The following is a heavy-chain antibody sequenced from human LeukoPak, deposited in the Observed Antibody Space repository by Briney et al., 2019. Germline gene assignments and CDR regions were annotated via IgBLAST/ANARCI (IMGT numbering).Heavy chain of an antibody. V-gene: IGHV3-7*01. J-gene: IGHJ4*02. Sequence: PGGSLRLSCAASGFTFSSYWMSWVRQAPGKGLEWVANIKQDGSEKYYVDSVKGRFTISRDNAKNSLYLQMNSLRAEDTAVYYCARVRYSSGWYGDYWGQGTLVTVSS. D-gene: IGHD6-19*01. CDR1: GFTFSSYW. CDR3: ARVRYSSGWYGDY. CDR2: IKQDGSEK.